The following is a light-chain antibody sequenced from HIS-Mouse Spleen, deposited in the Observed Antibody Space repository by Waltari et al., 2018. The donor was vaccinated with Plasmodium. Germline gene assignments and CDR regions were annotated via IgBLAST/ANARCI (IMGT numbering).Light chain of an antibody. V-gene: IGKV3-15*01. CDR3: QQYNNWPPYT. CDR2: GAS. Sequence: EIVMTQSPATLSVSPGERATLSCRASQRVSSNLAWYQQKPGQAPRILIYGASTRATGIPARFSGSGSGTEFTLIISSLQSEDFAVYYCQQYNNWPPYTFGQGTKLEIK. CDR1: QRVSSN. J-gene: IGKJ2*01.